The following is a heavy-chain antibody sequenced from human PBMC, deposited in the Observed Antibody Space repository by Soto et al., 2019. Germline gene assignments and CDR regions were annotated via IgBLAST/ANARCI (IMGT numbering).Heavy chain of an antibody. V-gene: IGHV3-23*01. J-gene: IGHJ4*02. CDR1: GFTFSSYA. Sequence: EVQLLASGGGLVQPGGSLRLSCAASGFTFSSYAMSWVRQAPGKGLAWVSAISGRGGSTYYADSVKGRFTISRDNSKNTLYLQMNSLRAEDTAVYYCARRSSGWYFDYWGQGTLVTVSS. D-gene: IGHD6-19*01. CDR2: ISGRGGST. CDR3: ARRSSGWYFDY.